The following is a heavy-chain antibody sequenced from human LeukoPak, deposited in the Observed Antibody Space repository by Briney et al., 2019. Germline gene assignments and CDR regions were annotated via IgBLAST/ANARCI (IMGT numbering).Heavy chain of an antibody. CDR1: GFTFSGYW. CDR2: INSDGSST. D-gene: IGHD4/OR15-4a*01. Sequence: QPGGSLRLSCAASGFTFSGYWMHWVRQAPGKGLVWVSRINSDGSSTSYADSVKGRFTISRDNAKNTLYLQMNSLRAEDTAVYYCARRAGAYSHPYDYWGQGTLVTVSS. J-gene: IGHJ4*02. V-gene: IGHV3-74*01. CDR3: ARRAGAYSHPYDY.